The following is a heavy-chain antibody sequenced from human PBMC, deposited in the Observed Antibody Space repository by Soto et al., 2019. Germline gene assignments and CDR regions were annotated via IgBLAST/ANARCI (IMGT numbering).Heavy chain of an antibody. Sequence: ASVKVSCKVSGYTLTELSMHWVRQARGKGLEWMGGFDPEDGETIYAQKFQGRVTMTEDTSTDTAYMELSSLRSEDTAVYYCARAYQLPYAFDIWGQGTMVTVSS. D-gene: IGHD2-2*01. CDR3: ARAYQLPYAFDI. J-gene: IGHJ3*02. V-gene: IGHV1-24*01. CDR1: GYTLTELS. CDR2: FDPEDGET.